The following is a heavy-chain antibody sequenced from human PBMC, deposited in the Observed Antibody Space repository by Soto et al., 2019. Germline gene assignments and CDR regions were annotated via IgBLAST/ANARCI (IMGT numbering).Heavy chain of an antibody. CDR2: IHPSGGVT. CDR1: GYSSTTYF. CDR3: TEDPPNEENDAFDI. V-gene: IGHV1-46*03. J-gene: IGHJ3*02. D-gene: IGHD1-1*01. Sequence: QVQLVQSGAEVKKPGASVKVSCKASGYSSTTYFIHWVRQAPGQGLEWRGVIHPSGGVTNDAQKSQDRVNMTKDTSTNTDSIELSSLRSDDTAAYYCTEDPPNEENDAFDIWGQGTMVTVSS.